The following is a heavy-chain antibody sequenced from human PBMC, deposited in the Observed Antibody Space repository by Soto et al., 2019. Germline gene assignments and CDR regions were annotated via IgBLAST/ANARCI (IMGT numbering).Heavy chain of an antibody. Sequence: SETLSLICTVSGASITFGGYSWSWIRQTPGKGLEWIGYINHLETTFYNPSFESRLTLSIDRAKNQFSLKLHSMSAADRAVYFCARGGGSDSFDYWGQGILVTVS. CDR2: INHLETT. J-gene: IGHJ4*02. CDR3: ARGGGSDSFDY. CDR1: GASITFGGYS. D-gene: IGHD1-26*01. V-gene: IGHV4-30-2*01.